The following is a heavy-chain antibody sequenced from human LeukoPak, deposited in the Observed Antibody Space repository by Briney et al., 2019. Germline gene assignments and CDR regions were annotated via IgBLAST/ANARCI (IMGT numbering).Heavy chain of an antibody. CDR1: GFSFSSYW. J-gene: IGHJ4*02. V-gene: IGHV3-74*01. CDR2: INSDGSST. CDR3: AKVGSLGGDYFDY. Sequence: PGGSLRLSCAASGFSFSSYWMHWVRQAPGKGLVWVSRINSDGSSTSYADSVKGRFTISRDNAKNTLYLQMNSLRPEDTAVYYCAKVGSLGGDYFDYWGQGTLVTVSS. D-gene: IGHD2-21*01.